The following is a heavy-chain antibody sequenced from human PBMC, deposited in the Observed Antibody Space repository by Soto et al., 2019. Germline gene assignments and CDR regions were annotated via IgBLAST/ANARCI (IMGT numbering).Heavy chain of an antibody. CDR1: GFSLSTSGVG. J-gene: IGHJ4*02. CDR2: IYWDDDK. CDR3: ARIHGPSGNYDLDV. D-gene: IGHD5-12*01. V-gene: IGHV2-5*02. Sequence: VSGPTLVNPTQTLTLTCTFSGFSLSTSGVGVGWIRQPPGKALEWLALIYWDDDKRYSTSLKTRLTISKDTSKNQVVLTMTNVDPVDTATYYCARIHGPSGNYDLDVWGQGTLVTVSS.